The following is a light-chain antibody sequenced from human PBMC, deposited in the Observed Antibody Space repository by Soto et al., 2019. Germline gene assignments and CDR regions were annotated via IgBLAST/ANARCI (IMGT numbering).Light chain of an antibody. J-gene: IGLJ3*02. CDR2: VVS. CDR1: SNDIKNNNL. V-gene: IGLV2-23*02. Sequence: QSVLTQPASVSGSPGQSITISCTGNSNDIKNNNLVYRYQQHPGKATKLIIYVVSKRPSGVSNRFSGSKSGNTVSLTISWLQADDEADYYCCSYACSSTWVFGGGTKLTVL. CDR3: CSYACSSTWV.